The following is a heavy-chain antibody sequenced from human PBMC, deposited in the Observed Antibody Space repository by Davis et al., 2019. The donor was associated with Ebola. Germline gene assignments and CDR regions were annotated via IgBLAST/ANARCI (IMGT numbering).Heavy chain of an antibody. CDR3: AKDVRYHFDY. D-gene: IGHD1-1*01. Sequence: PGGPLRLSCAASGFTFSSYGMHWVRQAPGKGLEWVAVIWYDGSNKYYADSVKGRFTISRDNSKNTLYLQMNSLRAEDTAVYYCAKDVRYHFDYWGQGTLVTVSS. CDR1: GFTFSSYG. J-gene: IGHJ4*02. V-gene: IGHV3-33*06. CDR2: IWYDGSNK.